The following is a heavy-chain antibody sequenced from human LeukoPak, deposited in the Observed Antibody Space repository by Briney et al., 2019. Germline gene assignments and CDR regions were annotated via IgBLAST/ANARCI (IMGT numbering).Heavy chain of an antibody. Sequence: SETLSLTCTVSGGSISSYYWSWIRQRPGKGLEWIGHIYYSGNTYYNPTLQSRLSISVDTSNNQFSLKVTSLTVADTAVYYCARGGRAFDIWGQGTMVIVSS. CDR3: ARGGRAFDI. CDR2: IYYSGNT. V-gene: IGHV4-59*06. J-gene: IGHJ3*02. CDR1: GGSISSYY.